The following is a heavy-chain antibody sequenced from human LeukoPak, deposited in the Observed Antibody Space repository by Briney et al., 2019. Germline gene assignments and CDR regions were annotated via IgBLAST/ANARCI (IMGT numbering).Heavy chain of an antibody. Sequence: GGSLRLSCAASGFTFSSYGMHWVRQAPGKGLEWVSFISTSSSYIYYADSMKGRFTISRDNAKNSLYLQMNSLRAEDTAVYYCAELGITMIGGVWGKGTTVTISS. D-gene: IGHD3-10*02. CDR3: AELGITMIGGV. CDR1: GFTFSSYG. V-gene: IGHV3-21*01. J-gene: IGHJ6*04. CDR2: ISTSSSYI.